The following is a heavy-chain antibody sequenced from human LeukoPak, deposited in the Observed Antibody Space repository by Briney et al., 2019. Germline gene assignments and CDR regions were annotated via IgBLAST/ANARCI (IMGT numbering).Heavy chain of an antibody. V-gene: IGHV4-59*01. J-gene: IGHJ5*02. Sequence: SETLSLTCAVYGGSFSGYYWSWIRQPPGKGLEWIGYIYVSGNTNYNPSLKSRVTLSLDTSKNQFSLRMTSVTAADTAIYYCARDHGWSGFNWFDPWGQGTLVTVSS. CDR1: GGSFSGYY. CDR2: IYVSGNT. D-gene: IGHD3-3*01. CDR3: ARDHGWSGFNWFDP.